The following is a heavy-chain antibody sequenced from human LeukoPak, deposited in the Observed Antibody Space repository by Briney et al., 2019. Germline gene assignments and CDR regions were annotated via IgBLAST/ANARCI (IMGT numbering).Heavy chain of an antibody. J-gene: IGHJ4*02. Sequence: GESLKISCKGSGSSFTSYWIGWVRQLPGKGLEWMGIIYPGDSDTRYSPSFQGQVTISADKSISTAYLQWSSLKASDTAMYYCATTYDFWSGRWGYFDYWGQGTLVTVSS. CDR2: IYPGDSDT. CDR1: GSSFTSYW. V-gene: IGHV5-51*01. CDR3: ATTYDFWSGRWGYFDY. D-gene: IGHD3-3*01.